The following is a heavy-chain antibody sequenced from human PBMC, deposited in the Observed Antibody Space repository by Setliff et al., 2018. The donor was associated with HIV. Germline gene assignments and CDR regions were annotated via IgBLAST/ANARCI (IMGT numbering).Heavy chain of an antibody. CDR2: IYYSGST. J-gene: IGHJ4*02. CDR3: ARGPALYYYDSSGYYYGEYYFDY. V-gene: IGHV4-30-4*08. CDR1: GGSISSGDYY. Sequence: TLSLTCTVSGGSISSGDYYWSWIRQPPGKGLEWIGYIYYSGSTYYNPSLKSRVTISVDTSKNQFSLKLSSVTAADTAVYYCARGPALYYYDSSGYYYGEYYFDYWGQGTLVTVSS. D-gene: IGHD3-22*01.